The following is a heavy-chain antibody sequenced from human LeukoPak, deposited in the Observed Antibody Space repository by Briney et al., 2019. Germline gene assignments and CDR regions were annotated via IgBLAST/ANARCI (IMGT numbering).Heavy chain of an antibody. V-gene: IGHV3-23*01. Sequence: GGSLRLSCAASGFTFDDYGMSWVRQAPGKGLEWVSAISGSGGSTYYADSVKGRFTISRDNSKNTLYLQMNSLRAEDTAVYYCAKDHSSSWYYFDYWGQGTLVTVSS. D-gene: IGHD6-13*01. CDR3: AKDHSSSWYYFDY. J-gene: IGHJ4*02. CDR1: GFTFDDYG. CDR2: ISGSGGST.